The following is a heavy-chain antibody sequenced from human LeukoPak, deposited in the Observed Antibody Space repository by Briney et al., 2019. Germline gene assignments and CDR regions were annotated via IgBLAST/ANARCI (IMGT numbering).Heavy chain of an antibody. J-gene: IGHJ6*03. CDR2: IYYSGST. Sequence: SETLSLTCTVSGGSISDYYWNWIRQPPGKGLEWIVYIYYSGSTTYNPSLTSRGTMSVDTAKNQFSLKLRSVTAADTAVYYCARGDFCSSTNCYLRPMDVWGKGTTVTVSS. CDR1: GGSISDYY. V-gene: IGHV4-59*01. CDR3: ARGDFCSSTNCYLRPMDV. D-gene: IGHD2-2*01.